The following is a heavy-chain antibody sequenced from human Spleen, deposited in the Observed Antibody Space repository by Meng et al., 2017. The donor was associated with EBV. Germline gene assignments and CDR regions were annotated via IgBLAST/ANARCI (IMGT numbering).Heavy chain of an antibody. CDR1: AGSFSAFY. Sequence: QVQIQQWGAGLLKPSEPLSRACAFYAGSFSAFYWNWFRQSPGKGLEWIGEINHSGSTNYNPSLKSRVTMSVDTSKNQFSLKLSSLTAADTAMYYCAIGVTLVRGYWGQGTLVTVSS. CDR2: INHSGST. V-gene: IGHV4-34*01. CDR3: AIGVTLVRGY. J-gene: IGHJ4*02. D-gene: IGHD3-10*01.